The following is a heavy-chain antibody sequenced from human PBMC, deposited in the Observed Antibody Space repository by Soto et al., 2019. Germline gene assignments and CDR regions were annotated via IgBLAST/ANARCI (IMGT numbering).Heavy chain of an antibody. CDR2: TYYSGST. D-gene: IGHD4-17*01. J-gene: IGHJ4*02. CDR1: GGSISSGDYY. CDR3: ARVEHGDYSRGYFDY. Sequence: QVQLQESGPGLVKPSQTLSLTCTVSGGSISSGDYYWSWIRQPPGKGLEWIGYTYYSGSTYYNPSLKSRVTISVDTSTNQFSLKLSSVTAADTAVYYCARVEHGDYSRGYFDYWGQGTLVTVSS. V-gene: IGHV4-30-4*01.